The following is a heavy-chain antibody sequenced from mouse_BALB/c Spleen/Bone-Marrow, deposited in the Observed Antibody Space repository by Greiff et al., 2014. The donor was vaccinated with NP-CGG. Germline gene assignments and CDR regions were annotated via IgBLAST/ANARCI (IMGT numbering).Heavy chain of an antibody. CDR2: IDPANGNT. V-gene: IGHV14-3*02. D-gene: IGHD1-1*01. J-gene: IGHJ2*01. CDR1: GFNIKDTY. Sequence: VQLKESGAELVKPGGSVKLSCTASGFNIKDTYLHWVKQRPEQGLEWIGRIDPANGNTKYDPKFQGKATITADTSSNTAYLQLSSLTSEDTAVYYCAYGSRYDYFDYWGQGTTLTVSS. CDR3: AYGSRYDYFDY.